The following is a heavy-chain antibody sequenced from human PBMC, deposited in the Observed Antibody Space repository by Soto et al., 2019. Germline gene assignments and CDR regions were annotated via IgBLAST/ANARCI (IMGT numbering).Heavy chain of an antibody. CDR3: AKGVGGYDWDYYYYGMDV. CDR1: GFTFSSYA. CDR2: ISGSGGST. Sequence: EVQLLESGGGLVQPGGSLRLSCAASGFTFSSYAMSWVRQAPGKGLEWVSAISGSGGSTYYADSVKGRFTISRDNSKNTLYLQMNSLRAEDTAVYYCAKGVGGYDWDYYYYGMDVWGQGTTVTVSS. J-gene: IGHJ6*02. D-gene: IGHD5-12*01. V-gene: IGHV3-23*01.